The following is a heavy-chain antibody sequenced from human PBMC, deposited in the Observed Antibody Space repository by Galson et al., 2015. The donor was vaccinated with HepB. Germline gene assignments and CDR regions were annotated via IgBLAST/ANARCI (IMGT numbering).Heavy chain of an antibody. CDR2: ISYDGSNK. Sequence: SLRLSCAASGFTFSSYAMHWVRQAPGKGLEWVAVISYDGSNKYYADSVKGRFTISRDNSKNTLYLQMNSLRAEDTAVYYCARDLPYYYDSSGRFDYWGQGTLVTVSS. V-gene: IGHV3-30-3*01. D-gene: IGHD3-22*01. CDR1: GFTFSSYA. J-gene: IGHJ4*02. CDR3: ARDLPYYYDSSGRFDY.